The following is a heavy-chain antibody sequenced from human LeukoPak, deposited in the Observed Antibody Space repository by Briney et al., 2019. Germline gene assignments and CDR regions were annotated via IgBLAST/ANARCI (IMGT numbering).Heavy chain of an antibody. V-gene: IGHV3-74*01. D-gene: IGHD2-15*01. CDR2: INSDGSST. CDR3: GGGPYPHY. Sequence: GGSLRPPLAASGFTFSNAGIHWVRQAPGKGLVWVSRINSDGSSTSYADSVKGRFTISRDNAKNTLFLQMNSLSADDTAVYYCGGGPYPHYWGQGAVVSVSS. J-gene: IGHJ4*02. CDR1: GFTFSNAG.